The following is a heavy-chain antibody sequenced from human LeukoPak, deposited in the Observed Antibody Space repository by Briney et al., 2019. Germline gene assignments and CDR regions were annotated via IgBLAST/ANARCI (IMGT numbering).Heavy chain of an antibody. V-gene: IGHV4-59*01. CDR3: ARVLDLSKRGLDAFDI. CDR1: GGSISSYF. D-gene: IGHD3-16*01. J-gene: IGHJ3*02. Sequence: PSETLSLTCTVSGGSISSYFWSWIRQPPGKGLEWIGYVYYSGSTNYNPSLKSRVTISADTSKKQFSLKLSSATAADTAVYYCARVLDLSKRGLDAFDIWGQGTMVTVSS. CDR2: VYYSGST.